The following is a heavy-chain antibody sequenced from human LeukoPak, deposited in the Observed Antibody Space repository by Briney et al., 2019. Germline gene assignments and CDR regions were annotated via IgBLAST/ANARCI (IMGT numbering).Heavy chain of an antibody. V-gene: IGHV3-7*01. Sequence: GGSLRLSCAASGFTFSSYWMSWVRQAPGKGLEWVANIKQDGSEKYYVDSVKGRFTISRDNAKNSLYLQMNSLRAEGTAVYYCARGGAADRGQKIIDAFDIWGQGTMVTVSS. CDR1: GFTFSSYW. D-gene: IGHD6-13*01. CDR2: IKQDGSEK. CDR3: ARGGAADRGQKIIDAFDI. J-gene: IGHJ3*02.